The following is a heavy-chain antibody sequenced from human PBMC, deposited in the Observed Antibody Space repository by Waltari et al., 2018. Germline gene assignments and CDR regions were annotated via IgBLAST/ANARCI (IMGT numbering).Heavy chain of an antibody. CDR3: ARVNRESLIRGATIDS. CDR1: GFNFRNYA. J-gene: IGHJ4*02. D-gene: IGHD3-10*01. V-gene: IGHV3-23*01. Sequence: EVQLLESGGAFVRPGGSLRLSCAASGFNFRNYALTWVRQATGKGLGGVASINFSGGKTVHANSGKGRSNSARDNSKNTLSIQLDSLRLDDTAVYFCARVNRESLIRGATIDSWGQGTRVTVSS. CDR2: INFSGGKT.